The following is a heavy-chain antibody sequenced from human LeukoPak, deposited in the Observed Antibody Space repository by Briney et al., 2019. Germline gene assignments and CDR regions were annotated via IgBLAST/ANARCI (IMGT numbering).Heavy chain of an antibody. CDR2: MNPNSGNT. D-gene: IGHD4-17*01. V-gene: IGHV1-8*03. J-gene: IGHJ5*02. Sequence: ASVKVSCKASGYTFTSYDINWVRQATGQGLEWMGWMNPNSGNTGYAQKFQGRVTITRNTSISTAYLELSSLRSEDTAVYYCARETVTTSIDPWGQGTLVTVSS. CDR1: GYTFTSYD. CDR3: ARETVTTSIDP.